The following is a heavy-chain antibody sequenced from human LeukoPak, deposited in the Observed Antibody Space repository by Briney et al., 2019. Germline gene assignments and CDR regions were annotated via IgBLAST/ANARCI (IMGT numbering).Heavy chain of an antibody. D-gene: IGHD6-19*01. Sequence: AASVKVSCKASGYTFTSYGINWVRQATGQGLEWMGWMNPNSGNTGYAQKFQGRVTMTRNTSISTAYMELSSLRSEDTAVYYCARVEGWLVGVHDYWGQGTLVTVSS. CDR1: GYTFTSYG. J-gene: IGHJ4*02. CDR3: ARVEGWLVGVHDY. CDR2: MNPNSGNT. V-gene: IGHV1-8*02.